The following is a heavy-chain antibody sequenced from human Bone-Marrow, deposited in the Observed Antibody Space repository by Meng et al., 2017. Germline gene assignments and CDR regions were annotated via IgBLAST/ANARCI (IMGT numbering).Heavy chain of an antibody. CDR3: SGHVDY. CDR1: GFTFSNAW. J-gene: IGHJ4*01. CDR2: MKSNVDGGTV. Sequence: EVQVVESGGGLGKPGGSLRLSCAASGFTFSNAWMTWVRQAPGKGLEWIGRMKSNVDGGTVDYAAAVKGRFFISRDDSENTFYLQMNSLKTEDTAVYYCSGHVDYWGHGTLVTVSS. V-gene: IGHV3-15*01.